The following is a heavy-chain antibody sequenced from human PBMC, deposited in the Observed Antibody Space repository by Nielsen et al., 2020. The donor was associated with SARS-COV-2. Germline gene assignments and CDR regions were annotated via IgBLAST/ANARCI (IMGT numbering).Heavy chain of an antibody. CDR3: AREQYYGDYDPHYYYYGMDV. CDR2: ISTSSSYI. D-gene: IGHD4-17*01. J-gene: IGHJ6*02. V-gene: IGHV3-21*01. Sequence: GSLRLSCAASGFPFSSYEMNWVRQAPGKGLEWVSSISTSSSYIYHAGSVKGRFTISRDNAKNSLYLQMNSLRAEDTAVYYCAREQYYGDYDPHYYYYGMDVWGQGTTVTVSS. CDR1: GFPFSSYE.